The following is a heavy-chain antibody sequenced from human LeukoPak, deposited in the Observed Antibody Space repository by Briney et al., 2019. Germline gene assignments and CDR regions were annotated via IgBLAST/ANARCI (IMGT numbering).Heavy chain of an antibody. CDR2: INHSGST. CDR1: GGSFSGYD. V-gene: IGHV4-34*01. Sequence: PSETLSLTCAVSGGSFSGYDWSWIRQPPGKGLEWIGEINHSGSTNYNPSLKSRVTISVDTSKKQLSLKLSSVTAADTAVYYCARGVGTMVRGISWFDPWGQGTLVTVSS. CDR3: ARGVGTMVRGISWFDP. D-gene: IGHD3-10*01. J-gene: IGHJ5*02.